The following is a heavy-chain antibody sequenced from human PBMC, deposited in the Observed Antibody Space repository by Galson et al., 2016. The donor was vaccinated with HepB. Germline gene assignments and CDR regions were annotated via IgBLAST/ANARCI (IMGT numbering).Heavy chain of an antibody. J-gene: IGHJ6*04. CDR1: GFTFSTFA. V-gene: IGHV3-23*01. Sequence: SLRLSCAASGFTFSTFAMSWVRQAPGKGLEWVSTIGGSGGSTNYADSVMGRFTISTDNSKNTLYLQMNNLRAEDTAVYYCAKDLTIFGVDDYYYYYGLDVWGKGTTVTVSS. D-gene: IGHD3-3*01. CDR2: IGGSGGST. CDR3: AKDLTIFGVDDYYYYYGLDV.